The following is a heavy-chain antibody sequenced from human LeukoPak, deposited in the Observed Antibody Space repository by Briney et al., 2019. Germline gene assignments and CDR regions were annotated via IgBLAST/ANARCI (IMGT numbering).Heavy chain of an antibody. Sequence: GGSLRLSCAASGFTFSNAWMSWVRQAPGKGLEWVSGINWNGGSTGYADSVKGRFTISRDNAKNSLYLQMNSLRAEDTALYYCARAGQITYYYDSSGYFISAFDIWGQGTMVTVSS. CDR2: INWNGGST. CDR3: ARAGQITYYYDSSGYFISAFDI. D-gene: IGHD3-22*01. CDR1: GFTFSNAW. J-gene: IGHJ3*02. V-gene: IGHV3-20*04.